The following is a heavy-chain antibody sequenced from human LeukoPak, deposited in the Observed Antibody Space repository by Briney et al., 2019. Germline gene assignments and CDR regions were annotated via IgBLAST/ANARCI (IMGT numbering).Heavy chain of an antibody. V-gene: IGHV4-59*01. CDR3: ARETPFEYSSFVFDP. J-gene: IGHJ5*02. D-gene: IGHD6-6*01. Sequence: PSETLSLTCTVSGGSISNYYWSWIRQPPGKGLEWIGYIYYSGNTNYNPSLKSRVTISVDTSKNQFSLKLSSVTAADTAVYYCARETPFEYSSFVFDPWGQGTLVTASS. CDR1: GGSISNYY. CDR2: IYYSGNT.